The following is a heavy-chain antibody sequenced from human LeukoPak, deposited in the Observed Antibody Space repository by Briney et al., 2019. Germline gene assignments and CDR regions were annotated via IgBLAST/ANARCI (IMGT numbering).Heavy chain of an antibody. Sequence: GGSLRLSCAASGSTFSSYSMNWVRQAPGKGLEWVSSISSSSSYIYYADSVKGRFTISRDNAKNSLYLQMNSLRAEDTAVYYCARDAHKPRSSGRSSGVVFLEKAVAATTRTNNWFDPWGQGTLVTVSS. CDR3: ARDAHKPRSSGRSSGVVFLEKAVAATTRTNNWFDP. J-gene: IGHJ5*02. V-gene: IGHV3-21*01. CDR2: ISSSSSYI. D-gene: IGHD6-19*01. CDR1: GSTFSSYS.